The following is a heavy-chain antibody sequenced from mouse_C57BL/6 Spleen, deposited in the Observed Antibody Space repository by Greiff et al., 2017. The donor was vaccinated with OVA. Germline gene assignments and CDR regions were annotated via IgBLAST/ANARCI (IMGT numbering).Heavy chain of an antibody. Sequence: VQLQESGAELVRPGASVTLSCKASGYTFTDYEMHWVKQTPVHGLEWIGAIDPETGGTAYNQKFKGTAILTADKSSSTAYMELRSLTSEDSAVYYGTRIYDYDGFAYWGQGTLVTVSA. CDR2: IDPETGGT. D-gene: IGHD2-4*01. CDR3: TRIYDYDGFAY. CDR1: GYTFTDYE. J-gene: IGHJ3*01. V-gene: IGHV1-15*01.